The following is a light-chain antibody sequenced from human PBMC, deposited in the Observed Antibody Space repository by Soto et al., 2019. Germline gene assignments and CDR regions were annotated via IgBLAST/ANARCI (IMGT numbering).Light chain of an antibody. CDR1: SSNIGAGYD. V-gene: IGLV1-40*01. CDR3: QSYDSSLSGDV. J-gene: IGLJ1*01. Sequence: QSVLTQPPSVSGAPGQWVPISCTGSSSNIGAGYDVHWYQQLPGTAPKLLIYGNSNRPSGVPDRFSGSKSGTSASLAITGLQAEDEADYYCQSYDSSLSGDVFGTGTKVTVL. CDR2: GNS.